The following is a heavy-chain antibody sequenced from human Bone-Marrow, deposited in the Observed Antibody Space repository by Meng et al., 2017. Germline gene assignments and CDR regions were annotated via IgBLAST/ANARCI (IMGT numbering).Heavy chain of an antibody. V-gene: IGHV4-39*07. CDR1: GGSISSSSYY. CDR2: IYYSGST. Sequence: QLQLQESGPGLVKPSETLSLTCTVSGGSISSSSYYWGWIRQPPGKGLEWIGSIYYSGSTYYNPSLKSRVTIAIDRSKNQFSLKLSSVTAADTAVYYCASWIYSCGWQWGQGTLVTVSS. D-gene: IGHD6-19*01. CDR3: ASWIYSCGWQ. J-gene: IGHJ4*02.